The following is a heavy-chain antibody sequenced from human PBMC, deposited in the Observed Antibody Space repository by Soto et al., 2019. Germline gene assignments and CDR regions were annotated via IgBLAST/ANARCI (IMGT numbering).Heavy chain of an antibody. CDR2: ISYDGSNK. V-gene: IGHV3-30*18. J-gene: IGHJ6*02. Sequence: XGSLRLSCAASGFTFRGYGGHWVRPAPGKGLEWVAVISYDGSNKYYADSVKGRFTISRDNSKNTLYLQMNSLRAEDTAVYYCAKGARVDYGSGSYYSGTTYYYYYGMDVWGQGTTVTVSS. CDR1: GFTFRGYG. CDR3: AKGARVDYGSGSYYSGTTYYYYYGMDV. D-gene: IGHD3-10*01.